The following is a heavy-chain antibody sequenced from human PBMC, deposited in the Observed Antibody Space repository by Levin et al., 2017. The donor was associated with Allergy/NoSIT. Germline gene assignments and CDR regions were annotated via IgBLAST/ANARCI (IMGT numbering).Heavy chain of an antibody. Sequence: GGSLRLSCAASGFTFSTYAMHWVRQAPGKGLEWVAVISNDGSYEYYADSMKGRFTISRDNSKNTLYLQMDSLRTDDTAMYYCARGRCKALLWFGERGFDSWGQGTLVTVSS. CDR3: ARGRCKALLWFGERGFDS. V-gene: IGHV3-30-3*01. CDR2: ISNDGSYE. CDR1: GFTFSTYA. D-gene: IGHD3-10*01. J-gene: IGHJ4*02.